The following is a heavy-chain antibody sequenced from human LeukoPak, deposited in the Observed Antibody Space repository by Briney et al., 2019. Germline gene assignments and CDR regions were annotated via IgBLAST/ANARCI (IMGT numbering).Heavy chain of an antibody. CDR3: AKPDGYSSAWLRT. Sequence: GESLKISCKVFGSTSSNYWIAWVRRMPGKGLELMGIIYVGDSDTSYSPSFQGQVTISADKSINTAYLQWSSLRASDTAMYFCAKPDGYSSAWLRTWGQGTLVTVSS. CDR1: GSTSSNYW. D-gene: IGHD6-19*01. J-gene: IGHJ4*02. CDR2: IYVGDSDT. V-gene: IGHV5-51*01.